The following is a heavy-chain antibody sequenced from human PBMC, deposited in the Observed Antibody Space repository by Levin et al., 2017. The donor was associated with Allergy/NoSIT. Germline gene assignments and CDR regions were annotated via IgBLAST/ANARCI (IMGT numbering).Heavy chain of an antibody. Sequence: GESLKISCKASGYTFTGYYMHWVRQAPGQGLEWMGRINPNSGGTNYAQKFQGRVTMTRDTSISTAYMELSRLRSDDTAVYYCARVRGGYCSGGSCGVDYWGQGTLVTVSS. CDR2: INPNSGGT. D-gene: IGHD2-15*01. CDR3: ARVRGGYCSGGSCGVDY. CDR1: GYTFTGYY. J-gene: IGHJ4*02. V-gene: IGHV1-2*06.